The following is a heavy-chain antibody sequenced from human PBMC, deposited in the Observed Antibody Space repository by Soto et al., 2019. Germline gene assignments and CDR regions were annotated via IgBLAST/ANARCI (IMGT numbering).Heavy chain of an antibody. D-gene: IGHD3-22*01. CDR2: IYHSGST. J-gene: IGHJ6*04. CDR1: GGSITGYH. V-gene: IGHV4-30-2*01. Sequence: TLSLTCTVSGGSITGYHWSWIRQPPGKGLEWIGYIYHSGSTYYNPSLKSRVTISVDRSKNQFSLKLSSVTAADTAVYYCAGSSYYHNSGMDVWGKGTTVTVSS. CDR3: AGSSYYHNSGMDV.